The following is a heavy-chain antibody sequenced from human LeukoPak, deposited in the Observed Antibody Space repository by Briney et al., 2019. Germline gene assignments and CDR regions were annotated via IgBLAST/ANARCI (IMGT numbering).Heavy chain of an antibody. CDR1: GFTFSSYW. J-gene: IGHJ3*02. CDR2: IKKDGSEN. CDR3: ARARSSYGYGDAFDI. V-gene: IGHV3-7*01. Sequence: SGGSLRLSCAASGFTFSSYWMSWVRQAPGKGLEWVANIKKDGSENYYVDSVKGRFTISRDNAKKSLYLQMKSLRAEDTAVYYCARARSSYGYGDAFDIWSQGTMVTVSS. D-gene: IGHD5-18*01.